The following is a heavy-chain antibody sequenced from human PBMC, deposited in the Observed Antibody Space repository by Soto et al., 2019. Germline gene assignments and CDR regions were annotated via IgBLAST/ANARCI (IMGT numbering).Heavy chain of an antibody. CDR2: ISSNGGST. J-gene: IGHJ4*02. CDR1: GFTFSSYA. Sequence: GGSLRLSCSASGFTFSSYAMHWVRQAPGKGLEYVSAISSNGGSTYYANSVKGRFTISRDNSKNTLYLQMGSLRAEDMAVYYCARFSGYYSDYWGQGTLVTSPQ. CDR3: ARFSGYYSDY. V-gene: IGHV3-64*01. D-gene: IGHD3-22*01.